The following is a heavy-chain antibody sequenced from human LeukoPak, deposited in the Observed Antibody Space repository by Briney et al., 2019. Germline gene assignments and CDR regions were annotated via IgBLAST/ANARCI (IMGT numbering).Heavy chain of an antibody. D-gene: IGHD6-19*01. V-gene: IGHV4-59*01. J-gene: IGHJ6*03. Sequence: PSESLSLTCSVSGGSISGYYWSWIRQPPGKGLEWIGYIYYSGSTNYNPSLKSRVTISVDTSKNQFSLKLSSVTAADTAVYYCARGLNKKQWLVRKYYYYYMDVWGKGTTVTVSS. CDR2: IYYSGST. CDR1: GGSISGYY. CDR3: ARGLNKKQWLVRKYYYYYMDV.